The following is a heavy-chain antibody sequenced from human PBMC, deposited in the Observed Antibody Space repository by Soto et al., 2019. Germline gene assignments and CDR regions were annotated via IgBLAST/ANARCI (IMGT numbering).Heavy chain of an antibody. D-gene: IGHD6-6*01. Sequence: GGSLRLSCAASGFTFSSYWMSWVRQAPGKGLEWVANIKQDGSEKYYVDSVKGRFTISRDNAKNSLYLQMNSLRAEDTAVYYCAREYSSSSYYYYGMAVWGQGTTVTVSS. V-gene: IGHV3-7*01. J-gene: IGHJ6*02. CDR2: IKQDGSEK. CDR1: GFTFSSYW. CDR3: AREYSSSSYYYYGMAV.